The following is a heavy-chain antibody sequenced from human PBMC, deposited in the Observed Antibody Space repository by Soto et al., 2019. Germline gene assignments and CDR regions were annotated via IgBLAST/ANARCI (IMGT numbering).Heavy chain of an antibody. CDR2: IRSQADGGTT. V-gene: IGHV3-15*07. CDR3: SHGYYQYFNS. Sequence: GGSLSLSYAVFCVTLSKVWMNWVRQAPGKGSEWVGRIRSQADGGTTDYAAPVKGRFTISRDDSENTLFLQMNSLKTEDTGVYYCSHGYYQYFNSWGQGTLVTVSS. CDR1: CVTLSKVW. D-gene: IGHD5-18*01. J-gene: IGHJ4*02.